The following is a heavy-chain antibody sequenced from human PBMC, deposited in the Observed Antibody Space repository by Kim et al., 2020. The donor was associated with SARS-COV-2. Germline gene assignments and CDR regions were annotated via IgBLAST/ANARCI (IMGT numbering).Heavy chain of an antibody. CDR2: ISAYNGNT. D-gene: IGHD2-21*01. CDR3: ARNEEGGWGWLQQSTLLDY. CDR1: GYTFTSYG. J-gene: IGHJ4*02. V-gene: IGHV1-18*04. Sequence: ASVKVSCKASGYTFTSYGISWVRQAPGQGLEWMGWISAYNGNTNYAQKLQGRVTMTTDTSTSTAYMELRSLRSDDTAVYYCARNEEGGWGWLQQSTLLDYWGQGTLVTVSS.